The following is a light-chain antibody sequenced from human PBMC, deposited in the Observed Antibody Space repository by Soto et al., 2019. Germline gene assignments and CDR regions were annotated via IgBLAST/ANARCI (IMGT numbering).Light chain of an antibody. V-gene: IGLV3-21*02. J-gene: IGLJ3*02. CDR2: DDS. CDR3: HVWKAYSHHRV. CDR1: DIGSQT. Sequence: SYELTQPPSLSVAPGQTATITCGGDDIGSQTVHWYRLKPGQAPVLVVHDDSRRPSGTPDRVSGSNSGDTATLTISRVEAGDEANYYCHVWKAYSHHRVFGGGTQLTVL.